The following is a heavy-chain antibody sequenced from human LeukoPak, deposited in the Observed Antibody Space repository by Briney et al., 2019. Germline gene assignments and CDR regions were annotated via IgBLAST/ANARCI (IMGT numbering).Heavy chain of an antibody. Sequence: ASVKVSCKASGYTFTSYGISWVRQAPGQGLEWMGWISAYNGNTNYAQKLQGRVTITRNTSISTAYMELSSLRSEDTAVYYCARGIAARPDYYYYYMDVWGKGTTVTVSS. D-gene: IGHD6-6*01. CDR3: ARGIAARPDYYYYYMDV. V-gene: IGHV1-18*01. CDR1: GYTFTSYG. J-gene: IGHJ6*03. CDR2: ISAYNGNT.